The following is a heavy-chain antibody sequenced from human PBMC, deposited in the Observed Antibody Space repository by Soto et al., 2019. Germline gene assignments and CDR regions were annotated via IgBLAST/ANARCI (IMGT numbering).Heavy chain of an antibody. CDR2: ISSSSSTI. V-gene: IGHV3-48*02. CDR1: GFTFSSYS. D-gene: IGHD6-6*01. Sequence: EVQLVESGGGLVQPGGSLRLSCAASGFTFSSYSMNWVRQAPGKGLEWVSYISSSSSTIYYADSVKGRFTISRDNAKNSLYLQMSSLRDEDTAVYYSARPEYSSSSYGMDVWGQATTVTVSS. J-gene: IGHJ6*02. CDR3: ARPEYSSSSYGMDV.